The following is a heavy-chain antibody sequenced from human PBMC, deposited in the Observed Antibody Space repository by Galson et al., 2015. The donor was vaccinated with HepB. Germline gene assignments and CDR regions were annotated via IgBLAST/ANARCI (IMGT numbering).Heavy chain of an antibody. D-gene: IGHD5-12*01. CDR1: GFTFRSYG. V-gene: IGHV3-30*02. CDR2: IWYDGSNK. CDR3: ANLVSYSGYEDHYYYGMDV. Sequence: SLRLSCAASGFTFRSYGMHWVRQSPGKGLEWVAFIWYDGSNKYYADSVKGRFTISRDNSKNTLYLQMNSLRVEDTAIYYCANLVSYSGYEDHYYYGMDVWGQGTTVTVSS. J-gene: IGHJ6*02.